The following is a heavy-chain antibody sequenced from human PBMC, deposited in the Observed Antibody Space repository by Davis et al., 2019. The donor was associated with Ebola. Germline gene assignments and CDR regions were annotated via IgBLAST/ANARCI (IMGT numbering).Heavy chain of an antibody. Sequence: GESLKISCAASGFTFSSYWMRWVRQAPGKGLEWVANIKQDGSEKYYVDSVKGRFTISRDNAKNSLYLQMNSLRAEDTAVYYCARDRYYYGSGSYGDWGQGTLVTVSS. V-gene: IGHV3-7*01. CDR3: ARDRYYYGSGSYGD. CDR1: GFTFSSYW. D-gene: IGHD3-10*01. J-gene: IGHJ4*02. CDR2: IKQDGSEK.